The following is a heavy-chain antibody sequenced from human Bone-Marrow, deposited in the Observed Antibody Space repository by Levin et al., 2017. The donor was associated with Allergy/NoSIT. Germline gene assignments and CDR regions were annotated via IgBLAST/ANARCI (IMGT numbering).Heavy chain of an antibody. Sequence: SETLSLTCTVSGGSISSYFWNWIRQPPGKGLEWIGNIHNSGSTNYNPSLKSRVTISVDTSKNQFSLNLSSVTAADTAVYFCVAGAGWLPDYWGQGTLVTVSS. CDR1: GGSISSYF. D-gene: IGHD6-19*01. CDR3: VAGAGWLPDY. CDR2: IHNSGST. J-gene: IGHJ4*02. V-gene: IGHV4-59*01.